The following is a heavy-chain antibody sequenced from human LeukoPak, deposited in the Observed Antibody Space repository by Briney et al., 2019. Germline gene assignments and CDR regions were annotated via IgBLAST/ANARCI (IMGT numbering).Heavy chain of an antibody. D-gene: IGHD3-9*01. CDR3: AKDLYYDILTGYYDVVY. J-gene: IGHJ4*02. CDR2: ISGSGGST. V-gene: IGHV3-23*01. Sequence: GGSLRLSCAASGFTFSSYAMSWVRQAPGKGLEWVSAISGSGGSTYYADSVKGRFTISRDNSKNTLYLQMNSLRAEDTAVYYCAKDLYYDILTGYYDVVYWGQGTLVTVSS. CDR1: GFTFSSYA.